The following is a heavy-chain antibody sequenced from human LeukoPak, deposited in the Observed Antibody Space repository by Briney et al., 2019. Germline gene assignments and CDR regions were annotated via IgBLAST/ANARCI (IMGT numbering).Heavy chain of an antibody. V-gene: IGHV4-59*12. D-gene: IGHD6-19*01. J-gene: IGHJ5*02. CDR2: IYYSGGT. CDR1: GGSISSYY. CDR3: ARDSSSGWSNWFDP. Sequence: PSETLSLTCTVSGGSISSYYWSWIRQPPGKGLEWIGYIYYSGGTNYNPSLKSRVTISVDTSKNQFSLQLNSVTPEDTAVYYCARDSSSGWSNWFDPWGQGTLVTVSS.